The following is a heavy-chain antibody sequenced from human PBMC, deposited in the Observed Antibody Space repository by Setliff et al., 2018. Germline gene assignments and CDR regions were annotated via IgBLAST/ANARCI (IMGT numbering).Heavy chain of an antibody. D-gene: IGHD1-26*01. J-gene: IGHJ4*02. V-gene: IGHV3-23*01. CDR1: GFSFSKFA. CDR2: ISGSGTST. Sequence: PGGSLRLSCAASGFSFSKFAMSWVRQSPGKGLEWVSGISGSGTSTNFADSVKGRFTIPRDNFKNTLYLQMKSLRVEDTAVYYCAKWERGTTPDYLDYWGQGALVTVSS. CDR3: AKWERGTTPDYLDY.